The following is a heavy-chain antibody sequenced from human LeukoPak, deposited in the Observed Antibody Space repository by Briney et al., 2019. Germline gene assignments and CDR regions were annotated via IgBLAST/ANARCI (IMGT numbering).Heavy chain of an antibody. D-gene: IGHD2-21*01. V-gene: IGHV3-53*01. J-gene: IGHJ4*02. Sequence: PGGSLRLSCAASGFAVSSNYMSWVRQAPGKGLEWVSVIYSGGSAYYADSVKGRFTISRDNSKNTLYLQMNSLRAEDTAVYYCARAVWWLPDYWGQGTLVTVSS. CDR2: IYSGGSA. CDR1: GFAVSSNY. CDR3: ARAVWWLPDY.